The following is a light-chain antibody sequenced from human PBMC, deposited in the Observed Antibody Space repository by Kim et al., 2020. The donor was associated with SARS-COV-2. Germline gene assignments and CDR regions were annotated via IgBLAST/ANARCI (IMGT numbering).Light chain of an antibody. CDR3: QQRGS. J-gene: IGKJ5*01. CDR2: EAA. V-gene: IGKV3-11*01. Sequence: TLSLSPGDRATHACGARQGGSNYLAWYQQKPGQAPRLLIYEAAKRAAGNPARFSGSGSGTDFTLTISRLEPGDSAVYYCQQRGSFGQGTRLEIK. CDR1: QGGSNY.